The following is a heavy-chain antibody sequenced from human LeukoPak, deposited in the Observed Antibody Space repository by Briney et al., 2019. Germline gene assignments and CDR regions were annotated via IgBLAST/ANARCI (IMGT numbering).Heavy chain of an antibody. D-gene: IGHD3-16*01. Sequence: PSETLSLTCTVSGGSISSYYWSWIRQPPGKGLEWIGYIYYSGSTNYNPSLKSRVTISVDTSKNQFSLKLSSVTAADTAVYCCARAGGPNPGDYWGQGTLVTVSS. CDR2: IYYSGST. CDR1: GGSISSYY. V-gene: IGHV4-59*01. CDR3: ARAGGPNPGDY. J-gene: IGHJ4*02.